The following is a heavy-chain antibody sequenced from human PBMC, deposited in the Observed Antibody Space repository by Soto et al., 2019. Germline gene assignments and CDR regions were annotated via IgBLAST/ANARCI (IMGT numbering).Heavy chain of an antibody. D-gene: IGHD5-12*01. J-gene: IGHJ3*01. V-gene: IGHV3-7*03. Sequence: VGSLRLSCACSVLTFRNDGLSCVRHSPGKWLEWVANINQDGSERYYVDSVRGRFTISRDNVENSLYLQLNSLRPEDTAVYYCAVYGYAVSEAGWRGQGTMVTVSS. CDR2: INQDGSER. CDR3: AVYGYAVSEAGW. CDR1: VLTFRNDG.